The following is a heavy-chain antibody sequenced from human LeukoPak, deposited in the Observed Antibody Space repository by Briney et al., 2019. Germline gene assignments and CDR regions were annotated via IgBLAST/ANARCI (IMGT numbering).Heavy chain of an antibody. CDR2: IYYSGST. CDR3: ARGDYGDHFDY. D-gene: IGHD4-17*01. CDR1: GGSISSYY. Sequence: SETLSLTCTVSGGSISSYYWSWIRQPPGKGLEWIGYIYYSGSTNYNPSLKSRVTISVDTSKNQFSLKLSSVTAADTAVYYCARGDYGDHFDYWGQGTLVTVSS. V-gene: IGHV4-59*01. J-gene: IGHJ4*02.